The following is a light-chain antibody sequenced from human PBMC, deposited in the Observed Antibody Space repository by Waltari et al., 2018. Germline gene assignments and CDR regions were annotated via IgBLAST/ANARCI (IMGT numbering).Light chain of an antibody. CDR3: SSSTSSSTLV. CDR1: SSDVGSDNY. Sequence: QSALTQPASVSGSPGQSITISCTGTSSDVGSDNYVSWYQQHPGKAPKLMIYEVSSRPSGVSNRFSGSKSANTASLTISGLQAEDEADYYCSSSTSSSTLVVGTGTKVTVL. CDR2: EVS. J-gene: IGLJ1*01. V-gene: IGLV2-14*01.